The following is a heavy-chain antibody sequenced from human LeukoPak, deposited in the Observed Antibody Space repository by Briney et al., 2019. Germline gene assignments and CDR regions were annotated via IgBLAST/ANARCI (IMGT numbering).Heavy chain of an antibody. CDR2: IYTSGST. D-gene: IGHD6-13*01. Sequence: RSSETLSLTCTVSGGSISSGSYYWSWIRKPAGKGLEWIERIYTSGSTNYNPSLKSRVTMSVDTSKNQFSLKLSSVTAADTAVYYCARDAPSWAAADLIYYYYYMDVWGKGTTVTISS. V-gene: IGHV4-61*02. J-gene: IGHJ6*03. CDR1: GGSISSGSYY. CDR3: ARDAPSWAAADLIYYYYYMDV.